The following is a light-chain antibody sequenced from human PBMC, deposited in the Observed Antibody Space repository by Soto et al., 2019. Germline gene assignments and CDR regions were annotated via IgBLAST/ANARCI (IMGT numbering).Light chain of an antibody. CDR1: QSISSS. V-gene: IGKV1-39*01. CDR3: QQSYSTPPERYT. Sequence: DIQMTQSPSSLSASVGDRATITCRASQSISSSLKGYQQKPGKGPKLLIYAASSLQSGGPSRFSGSGSGTDFTLTISSMQPEAFATDVCQQSYSTPPERYTFGQGTQLEIK. CDR2: AAS. J-gene: IGKJ2*01.